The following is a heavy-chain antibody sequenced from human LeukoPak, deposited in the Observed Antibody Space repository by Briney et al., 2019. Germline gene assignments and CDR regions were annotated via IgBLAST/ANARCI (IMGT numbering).Heavy chain of an antibody. CDR3: ARDRDYYESSGYYSDY. J-gene: IGHJ4*02. CDR2: LYSSGST. CDR1: GFIVRSNY. D-gene: IGHD3-22*01. Sequence: PGGSLRLSCAASGFIVRSNYMSWVRQAPGKGLEWVSVLYSSGSTYYADSVKGRFTISRDNSKNTLYLQMKSLRAEDTAVYYCARDRDYYESSGYYSDYWGQGTLVTVSS. V-gene: IGHV3-53*01.